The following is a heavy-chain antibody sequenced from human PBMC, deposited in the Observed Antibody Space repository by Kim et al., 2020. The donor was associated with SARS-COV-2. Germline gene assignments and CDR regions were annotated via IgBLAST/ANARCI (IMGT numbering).Heavy chain of an antibody. J-gene: IGHJ4*02. V-gene: IGHV5-51*01. CDR3: ARLGVRGVVSAVDY. Sequence: SPSFQGQVTISADKSISTAYLQWSSLKASDTAMYYCARLGVRGVVSAVDYWGQGTLVTVSS. D-gene: IGHD3-10*01.